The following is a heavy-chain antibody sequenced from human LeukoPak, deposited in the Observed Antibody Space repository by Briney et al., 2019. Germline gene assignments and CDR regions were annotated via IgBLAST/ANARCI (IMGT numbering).Heavy chain of an antibody. CDR2: IGYSGTT. V-gene: IGHV4-61*03. CDR1: GASISSDGFW. CDR3: ARIGGVFHH. D-gene: IGHD3-10*01. Sequence: SETLSLTCAVSGASISSDGFWWNWVRQPPGKGLEWIGQIGYSGTTNYKPSLKSRLTISTDASNNHFSLRLTSVTPADTAVYYCARIGGVFHHWGQGTLVTVSS. J-gene: IGHJ1*01.